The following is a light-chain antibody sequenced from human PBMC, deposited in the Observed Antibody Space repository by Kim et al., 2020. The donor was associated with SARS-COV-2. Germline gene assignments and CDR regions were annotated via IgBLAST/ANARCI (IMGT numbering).Light chain of an antibody. CDR3: QHYGPTPPLT. CDR1: QSVRNSN. J-gene: IGKJ4*01. CDR2: VAS. V-gene: IGKV3-20*01. Sequence: PWERATLSCRSRQSVRNSNLAWCQQKPGQAPRPGINVASNRATGIPETFSGGRSGTAFTLTISRLQPEDFAMYYCQHYGPTPPLTFGGGTKVDIK.